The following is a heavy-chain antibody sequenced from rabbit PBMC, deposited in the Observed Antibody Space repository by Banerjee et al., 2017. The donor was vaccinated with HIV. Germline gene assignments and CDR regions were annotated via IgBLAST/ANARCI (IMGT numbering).Heavy chain of an antibody. J-gene: IGHJ4*01. D-gene: IGHD6-1*01. CDR1: GFSFSSGYY. Sequence: QSLEESGGDLVKPGASLTLTCTASGFSFSSGYYMCWVRQAPGKGLEWIACIYGGSSGSIYYASWAKGRFTISKTSSTTVTLQMTSLTAADTATYFCARDRGVAGYAYATYYFNLWGPGTLVTVS. CDR2: IYGGSSGSI. CDR3: ARDRGVAGYAYATYYFNL. V-gene: IGHV1S40*01.